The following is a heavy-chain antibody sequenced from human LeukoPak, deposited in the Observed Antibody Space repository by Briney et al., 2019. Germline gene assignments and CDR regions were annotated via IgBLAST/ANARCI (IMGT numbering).Heavy chain of an antibody. V-gene: IGHV3-7*02. CDR2: IKPDGSDK. D-gene: IGHD2/OR15-2a*01. Sequence: PGGSLRLSCVASGFTFTNYWMNWVRQAPGKGLEWVANIKPDGSDKYYVDSVKGRFTISRDNAKNSVYLQINSLRAEDTAVYYCARLLAWGQGTLVTVSS. CDR1: GFTFTNYW. CDR3: ARLLA. J-gene: IGHJ5*02.